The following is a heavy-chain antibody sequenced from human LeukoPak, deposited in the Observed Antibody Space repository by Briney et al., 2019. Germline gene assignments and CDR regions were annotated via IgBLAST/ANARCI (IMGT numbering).Heavy chain of an antibody. CDR1: GYTFTGYY. CDR3: ARNVSRSGFDP. D-gene: IGHD2-15*01. V-gene: IGHV1-2*06. Sequence: ASVKVSCKASGYTFTGYYMHWVRQAPGQGLEWMGRINHNSGGTNYAQKFQGRVTMTRDTSISTAYMELSRLRSDDTAVYYCARNVSRSGFDPWGQGTLVTVSS. J-gene: IGHJ5*02. CDR2: INHNSGGT.